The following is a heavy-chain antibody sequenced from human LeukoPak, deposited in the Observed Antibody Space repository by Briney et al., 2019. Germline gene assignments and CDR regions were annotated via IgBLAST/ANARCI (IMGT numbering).Heavy chain of an antibody. CDR3: ARGLIIDY. J-gene: IGHJ4*02. CDR1: GFSFSSSW. V-gene: IGHV3-74*01. D-gene: IGHD2-8*01. CDR2: INDDETST. Sequence: GGSLRLSCAASGFSFSSSWMHWVRQVPGKGLEWVSRINDDETSTTYAESVKGRFTISRDNAKNTLFLQMNSLRAEDTAVYYCARGLIIDYWGQGTLVTVSS.